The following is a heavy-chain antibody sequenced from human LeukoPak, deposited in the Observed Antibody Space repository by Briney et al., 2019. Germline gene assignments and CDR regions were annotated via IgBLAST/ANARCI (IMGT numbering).Heavy chain of an antibody. CDR2: MNQDGSEK. J-gene: IGHJ3*02. V-gene: IGHV3-7*04. CDR3: ARDRGWSTFDM. CDR1: GFTFSTYW. D-gene: IGHD2-15*01. Sequence: PGGSLRLSCAASGFTFSTYWMAWVRQAPGKGLEWVANMNQDGSEKNYVDSVKGRFTISRDNAKSSLYLQMSSLRAEDTSLYYCARDRGWSTFDMWGQGTMVTVS.